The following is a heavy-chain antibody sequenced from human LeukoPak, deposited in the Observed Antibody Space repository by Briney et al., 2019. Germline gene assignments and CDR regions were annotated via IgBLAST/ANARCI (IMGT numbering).Heavy chain of an antibody. Sequence: GGSLRLSCAASGFTFSSYWMSWVRQAPGKGLEWVANIKQDGSEKYYVDSVKGRFTISRDNAKNSLYLQMNSLRAEDTAVYYCARGGVITGTNRYYYYYMDVWGKGTTVTVSS. J-gene: IGHJ6*03. CDR1: GFTFSSYW. V-gene: IGHV3-7*01. CDR2: IKQDGSEK. D-gene: IGHD1-7*01. CDR3: ARGGVITGTNRYYYYYMDV.